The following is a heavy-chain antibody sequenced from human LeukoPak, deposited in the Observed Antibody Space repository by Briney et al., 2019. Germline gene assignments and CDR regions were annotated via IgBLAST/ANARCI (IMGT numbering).Heavy chain of an antibody. CDR1: GFTFSSYA. D-gene: IGHD6-13*01. CDR3: ARGGAAGTWGSWFDP. Sequence: GRSLRLSCAASGFTFSSYAMHWVRQAPGKGLEWVAVISYDGSNKYYADSVKGRFTISRDNSKNTLYLQMNSLRAEDTAVYYCARGGAAGTWGSWFDPWGQGTLVTVSS. J-gene: IGHJ5*02. CDR2: ISYDGSNK. V-gene: IGHV3-30-3*01.